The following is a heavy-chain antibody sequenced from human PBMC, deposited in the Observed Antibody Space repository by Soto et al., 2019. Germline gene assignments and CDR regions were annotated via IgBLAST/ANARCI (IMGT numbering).Heavy chain of an antibody. CDR1: GYTLTELS. V-gene: IGHV1-24*01. CDR2: FDPEDGET. CDR3: ATDPVDSSRAYGGKAIGAGY. J-gene: IGHJ4*02. D-gene: IGHD4-17*01. Sequence: ASVKVSCKVSGYTLTELSMHWVRQAPGKGLEWMGGFDPEDGETIYAQKFQGRVTMTEDTSTDTAYMELSSLRSEDTAMYYCATDPVDSSRAYGGKAIGAGYWGQGTLVTVSS.